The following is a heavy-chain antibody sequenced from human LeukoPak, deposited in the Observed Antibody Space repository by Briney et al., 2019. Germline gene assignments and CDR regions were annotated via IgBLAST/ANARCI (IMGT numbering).Heavy chain of an antibody. D-gene: IGHD2-15*01. CDR1: GFTFSSYA. CDR3: ARDPCSGGSCYADFDY. Sequence: GRSLRLSCAASGFTFSSYAMHWVRQAPGKGLEWVAVISYDGSNKYYADSVKGRFTISRDNSKNTLYLQMNSLRAEDTAVYYCARDPCSGGSCYADFDYWGQGTLVTVSS. CDR2: ISYDGSNK. J-gene: IGHJ4*02. V-gene: IGHV3-30*04.